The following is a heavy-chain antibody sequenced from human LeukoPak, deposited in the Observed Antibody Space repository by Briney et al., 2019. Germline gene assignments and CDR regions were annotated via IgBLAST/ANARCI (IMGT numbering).Heavy chain of an antibody. Sequence: SQTLSLTWAISGDSVSSNSAAWNWIRQCPSRGLEWLGRTYYRSKWFNDYAVSVKGRITINPDTSKNQFSLQLNSVTPEDTAVYYCASNYYDSSGYYYTDYWGQGTLVTVSS. CDR2: TYYRSKWFN. CDR1: GDSVSSNSAA. CDR3: ASNYYDSSGYYYTDY. J-gene: IGHJ4*02. D-gene: IGHD3-22*01. V-gene: IGHV6-1*01.